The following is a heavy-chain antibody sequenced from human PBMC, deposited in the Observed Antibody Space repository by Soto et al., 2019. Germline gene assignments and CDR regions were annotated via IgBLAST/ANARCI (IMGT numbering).Heavy chain of an antibody. D-gene: IGHD4-17*01. CDR1: GVSTSSYY. J-gene: IGHJ3*02. Sequence: PSETLSLTCTVSGVSTSSYYWSWIRQPPGKDLEWIGYVYYSDNTYYNPSLQTRVTISVDTSKNQFSLKLSSVTAADTAVYYCARGGRWGDYGDYVGAFDIWGQGTMVTVSS. V-gene: IGHV4-59*01. CDR3: ARGGRWGDYGDYVGAFDI. CDR2: VYYSDNT.